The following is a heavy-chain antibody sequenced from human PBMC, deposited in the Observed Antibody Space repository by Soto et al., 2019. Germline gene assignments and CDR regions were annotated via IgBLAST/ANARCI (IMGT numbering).Heavy chain of an antibody. D-gene: IGHD4-17*01. CDR2: INPNNGDT. CDR3: AKPSVPRPRKTVTFDF. CDR1: GYTFTGYY. V-gene: IGHV1-2*02. J-gene: IGHJ5*01. Sequence: ASVKVSCKASGYTFTGYYIHWVRQAPGQGLEWMGWINPNNGDTNYAQKFQGRVTMTRDTSTSTAYMELSSLTFDDTAVYYCAKPSVPRPRKTVTFDFWGQGTLVTSPQ.